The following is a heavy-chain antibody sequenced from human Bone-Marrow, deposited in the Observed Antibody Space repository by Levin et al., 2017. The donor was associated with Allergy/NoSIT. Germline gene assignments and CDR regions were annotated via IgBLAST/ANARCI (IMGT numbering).Heavy chain of an antibody. CDR2: IGWNGDMK. D-gene: IGHD2-21*01. J-gene: IGHJ4*02. V-gene: IGHV3-9*01. CDR3: VKDFELHYNAYHFDF. Sequence: PGGSLRLSCVASGFTFGDFAMHWVRQTPGKALEWVAGIGWNGDMKRYAGFVGGRFSISRDNAKKSLYLHMNNLRPEDTAFYYCVKDFELHYNAYHFDFWGQGALVTVSS. CDR1: GFTFGDFA.